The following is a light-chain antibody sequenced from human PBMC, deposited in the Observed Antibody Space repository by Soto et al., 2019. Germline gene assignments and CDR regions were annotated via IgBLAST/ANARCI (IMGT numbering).Light chain of an antibody. V-gene: IGKV1-39*01. J-gene: IGKJ1*01. Sequence: DIQMTQSPSSLSASVGDRVTITCRASQSISSYLNWYQQKPGKAPKLLIYAASSLQSGVPSRLSGSGSGTDFTLTISSLQPEDFATYYCKQSYSTPSTFGQGTKVDIK. CDR3: KQSYSTPST. CDR2: AAS. CDR1: QSISSY.